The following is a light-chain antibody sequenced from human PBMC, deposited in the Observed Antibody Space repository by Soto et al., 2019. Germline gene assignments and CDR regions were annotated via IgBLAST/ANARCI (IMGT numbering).Light chain of an antibody. V-gene: IGKV1-5*03. CDR3: QQYDSYPLT. Sequence: DMHKTQSASSLYKYVGDRVTITCRASQSISSWLAWYQHKPGKAPNLLIYKASSLESGVPSRFSGSGSGTEFTLTVSSLQPDDFATYYCQQYDSYPLTFGGGTKVDIK. CDR2: KAS. J-gene: IGKJ4*01. CDR1: QSISSW.